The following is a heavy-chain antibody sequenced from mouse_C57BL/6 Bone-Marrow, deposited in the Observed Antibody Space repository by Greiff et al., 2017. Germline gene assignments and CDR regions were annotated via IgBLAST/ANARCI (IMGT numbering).Heavy chain of an antibody. CDR3: TRDYGKDY. V-gene: IGHV1-15*01. CDR1: GYTFTDYE. CDR2: LDPETGGT. D-gene: IGHD1-1*01. J-gene: IGHJ2*01. Sequence: QVHVKQSGAELVRPGASVTLSCKASGYTFTDYEMHWVKQTPVHGLEWIGALDPETGGTAYNQKFKGKAILTADKSSSTAYMELRSLTSEDSAVYYCTRDYGKDYWGQGTTLTVSS.